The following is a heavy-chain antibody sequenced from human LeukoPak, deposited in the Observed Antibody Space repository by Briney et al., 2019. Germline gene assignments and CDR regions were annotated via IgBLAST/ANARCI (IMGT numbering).Heavy chain of an antibody. Sequence: GGSLRLSCAASGFTFSNYAMSWVRQAPGKGLEWVSTILSGSGATYYADSVQGRFTISRDNSKNTLYLQVNSLRAEDTAIYYCAKGGGRPLGDAFDIWGQGTVVTVSS. J-gene: IGHJ3*02. CDR1: GFTFSNYA. V-gene: IGHV3-23*01. D-gene: IGHD7-27*01. CDR3: AKGGGRPLGDAFDI. CDR2: ILSGSGAT.